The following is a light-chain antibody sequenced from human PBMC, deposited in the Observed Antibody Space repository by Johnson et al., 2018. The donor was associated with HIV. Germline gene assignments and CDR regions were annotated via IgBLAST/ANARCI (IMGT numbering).Light chain of an antibody. Sequence: QSVLTQPPSVSAAAGQKVTISCSGSSSNLGNNYVSWYQQLAGKAPKLLIYETNTRPSGIPEQLHGSKSGTSATLGLPQRQTGDDAEYYCGTWDSSLSAGGFFGTGPKVTVL. CDR1: SSNLGNNY. J-gene: IGLJ1*01. CDR3: GTWDSSLSAGGF. V-gene: IGLV1-51*02. CDR2: ETN.